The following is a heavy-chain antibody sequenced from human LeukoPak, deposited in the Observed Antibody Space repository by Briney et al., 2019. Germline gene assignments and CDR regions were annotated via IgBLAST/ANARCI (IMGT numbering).Heavy chain of an antibody. CDR2: ISNTGDST. CDR3: VKDYSGNFLFDY. Sequence: PGRSLRLPCAASGFTFSNYAMHWVRQAPGKGLEYVSAISNTGDSTYYADSVRGRFTISRDNSKNTLYLQVSSLRPEDTAVFYCVKDYSGNFLFDYWGQGTLVTVSS. CDR1: GFTFSNYA. D-gene: IGHD1-26*01. J-gene: IGHJ4*02. V-gene: IGHV3-64D*09.